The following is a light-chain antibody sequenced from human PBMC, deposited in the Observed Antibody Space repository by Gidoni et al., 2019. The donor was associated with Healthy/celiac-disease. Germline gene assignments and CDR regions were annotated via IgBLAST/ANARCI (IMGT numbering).Light chain of an antibody. CDR3: QSYDSSLSGWV. CDR1: SSNIGAGYD. J-gene: IGLJ3*02. Sequence: QSVLTQPPSLSCPPGQRVTISCPGISSNIGAGYDVHWYQQLPGTAPKLLIYGNSNRSSGVPDGFSGSKSGNSASLAITGLKAEDEADYYCQSYDSSLSGWVFGGGTKLTVI. V-gene: IGLV1-40*01. CDR2: GNS.